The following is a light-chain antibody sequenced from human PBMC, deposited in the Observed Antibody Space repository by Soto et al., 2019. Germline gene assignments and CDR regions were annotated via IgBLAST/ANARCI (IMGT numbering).Light chain of an antibody. J-gene: IGKJ5*01. CDR3: QQANSFPT. CDR2: AAS. Sequence: DIQMTQSPSTLSASVGDRVTITCRASQTITRWMAWYQQKPGKAPKLLIYAASSLQSGVPSRFSGSGSGTDFTLTISSLQPEDFATYYCQQANSFPTFGQGTRLEIK. V-gene: IGKV1-12*01. CDR1: QTITRW.